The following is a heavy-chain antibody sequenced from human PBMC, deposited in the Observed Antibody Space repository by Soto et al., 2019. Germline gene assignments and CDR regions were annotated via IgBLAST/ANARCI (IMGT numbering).Heavy chain of an antibody. V-gene: IGHV3-21*01. D-gene: IGHD6-13*01. CDR2: ISSSSSYI. Sequence: RGALRVWWAGSGGTLSRCSMNGCRQAPGKGLEWVSSISSSSSYIYYADSVKGRFTISRDNVKNSLYLQMNRLRAEDTAVYYCAGAAAGPVAIWGQGPILTVS. CDR3: AGAAAGPVAI. J-gene: IGHJ3*02. CDR1: GGTLSRCS.